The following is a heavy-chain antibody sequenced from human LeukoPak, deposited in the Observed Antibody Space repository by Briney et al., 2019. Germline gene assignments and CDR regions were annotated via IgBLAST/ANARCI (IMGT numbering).Heavy chain of an antibody. CDR2: ISSSSSTI. CDR3: AKDISPGGYYYYYGMDV. J-gene: IGHJ6*02. Sequence: PGGSLRLSCAASGFTFSSYSMNWVRQAPGKGLEWVSYISSSSSTIYYADSVKGRFTISRDNAKNSLYLQMNSLRAEDTALYYCAKDISPGGYYYYYGMDVWGQGTTVTVSS. V-gene: IGHV3-48*04. D-gene: IGHD3-10*01. CDR1: GFTFSSYS.